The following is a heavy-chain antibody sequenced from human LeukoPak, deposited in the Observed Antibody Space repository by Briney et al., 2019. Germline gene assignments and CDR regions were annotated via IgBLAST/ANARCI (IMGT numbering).Heavy chain of an antibody. Sequence: ASVKVSCKTSGYSFSSYGISWVRQATGQGLEWMGWMNPNSGNTGYAQKFQGRVTMTRNTSISTAYMELSSLRSEDTAVYYCASSTRSMVRGVWWFDPWGQGTLVTVSS. CDR2: MNPNSGNT. V-gene: IGHV1-8*02. CDR1: GYSFSSYG. D-gene: IGHD3-10*01. J-gene: IGHJ5*02. CDR3: ASSTRSMVRGVWWFDP.